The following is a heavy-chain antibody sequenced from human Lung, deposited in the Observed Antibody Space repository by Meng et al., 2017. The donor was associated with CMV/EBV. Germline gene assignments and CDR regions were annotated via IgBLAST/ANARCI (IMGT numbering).Heavy chain of an antibody. CDR3: ATSRGSGWYRIGWFDP. J-gene: IGHJ5*02. CDR1: GFTFSSYS. CDR2: ISSSSSYI. Sequence: GESXKISXVASGFTFSSYSMNWVRQAPGKGLEWVSSISSSSSYIYYADSVKGRFTISRDNAKNSLYLQMNSLRAEDTAVYYCATSRGSGWYRIGWFDPWGQGTLVTVSS. D-gene: IGHD6-19*01. V-gene: IGHV3-21*01.